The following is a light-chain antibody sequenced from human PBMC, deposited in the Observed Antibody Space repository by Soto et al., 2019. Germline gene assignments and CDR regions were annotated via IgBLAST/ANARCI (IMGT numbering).Light chain of an antibody. J-gene: IGKJ1*01. V-gene: IGKV1-5*03. Sequence: DIQMTQSPSTLCASLGDRVNISCRASQAVGNWLAWHQQKPGRAPKVLVYKASTLQNGVPSRFSGSGSGTGFTLTISSLQPDDVATYFCHQYTRYPWTFGQGTKVEIK. CDR2: KAS. CDR3: HQYTRYPWT. CDR1: QAVGNW.